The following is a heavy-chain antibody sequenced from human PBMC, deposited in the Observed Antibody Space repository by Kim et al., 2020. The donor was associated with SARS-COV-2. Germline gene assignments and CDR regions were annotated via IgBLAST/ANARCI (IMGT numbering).Heavy chain of an antibody. V-gene: IGHV4-34*01. Sequence: SETLSLTCAVYGGSFSGYYWSWIRQPPGKGLEWIGEINHSGSTNYNPSLKSRVTISVDTSKNQFSLKLSSVTAADTAVYYCARGRYTVTRKRRGPYGMDVWGQGTTVTVSS. D-gene: IGHD4-17*01. CDR3: ARGRYTVTRKRRGPYGMDV. CDR2: INHSGST. CDR1: GGSFSGYY. J-gene: IGHJ6*02.